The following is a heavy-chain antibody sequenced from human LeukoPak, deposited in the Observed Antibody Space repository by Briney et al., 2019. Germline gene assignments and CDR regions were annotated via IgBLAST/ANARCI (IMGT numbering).Heavy chain of an antibody. CDR2: QSSDGSDK. Sequence: GGSLRLSCAASGFTFASYAMHWVRLAPGKGLEWVAVQSSDGSDKFYAASVRGRFTISRDNSKHTLFLQMSSLRAEDTAVYYCARVLTTKQLLFDAFDIWGQGTMVTVSS. D-gene: IGHD6-6*01. V-gene: IGHV3-30*15. CDR3: ARVLTTKQLLFDAFDI. J-gene: IGHJ3*02. CDR1: GFTFASYA.